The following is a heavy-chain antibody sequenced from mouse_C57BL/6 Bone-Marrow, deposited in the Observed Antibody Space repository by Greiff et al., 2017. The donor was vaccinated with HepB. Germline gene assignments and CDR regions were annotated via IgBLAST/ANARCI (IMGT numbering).Heavy chain of an antibody. D-gene: IGHD2-5*01. J-gene: IGHJ2*01. CDR3: VRQPTIVTSFFY. V-gene: IGHV10-1*01. Sequence: EVQGVESGGGLVQPKGSLKLSCAASGFSFNTYAMNWVRQAPGKGLEWVARIRSKSNNYATYYADSVKDRFTISRDDSESMLYLQMNNLKTEDTAMYYGVRQPTIVTSFFYWGQGTTLTVSS. CDR1: GFSFNTYA. CDR2: IRSKSNNYAT.